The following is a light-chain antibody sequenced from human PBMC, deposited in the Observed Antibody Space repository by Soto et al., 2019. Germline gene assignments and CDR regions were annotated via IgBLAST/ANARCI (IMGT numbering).Light chain of an antibody. V-gene: IGLV1-40*01. J-gene: IGLJ1*01. CDR1: SSNIGAGYD. Sequence: QSALTQPPSVSGAPGQRVTISCTGSSSNIGAGYDVHWYQQLPGTAPKLLIYGNSNRPSGVPDRFSGSKSGTSASLAITGLQAEDEADYYCQSYDGRLSGYVFGTGTKVTVL. CDR2: GNS. CDR3: QSYDGRLSGYV.